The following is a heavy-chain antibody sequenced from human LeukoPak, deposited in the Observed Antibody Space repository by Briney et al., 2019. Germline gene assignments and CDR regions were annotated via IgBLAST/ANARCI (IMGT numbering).Heavy chain of an antibody. J-gene: IGHJ4*02. Sequence: SETLSLTCTVSGGSISSYHWSWIRQPPGKGLEWIGYIYYSGSTNYNPSLKSRVTISVDTSKNQFSLKLSSVTAADTAVYYCARGSTGIAAAIDYWGQGTLVTVSS. CDR1: GGSISSYH. V-gene: IGHV4-59*01. CDR2: IYYSGST. D-gene: IGHD6-13*01. CDR3: ARGSTGIAAAIDY.